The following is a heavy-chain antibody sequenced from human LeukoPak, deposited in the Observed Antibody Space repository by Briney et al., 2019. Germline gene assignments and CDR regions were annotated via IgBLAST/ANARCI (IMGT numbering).Heavy chain of an antibody. CDR1: GSSISSGGYY. V-gene: IGHV4-31*03. D-gene: IGHD3-10*01. Sequence: PSETLSLTCTVSGSSISSGGYYWSWIRQHPGKGLEWIGYIYYSGSTYYNPSLKSRVTISVDTPKNQFSLKLSSVTAADTAVYYCARRISDVLPIDYWGQGTLVTVSS. CDR3: ARRISDVLPIDY. CDR2: IYYSGST. J-gene: IGHJ4*02.